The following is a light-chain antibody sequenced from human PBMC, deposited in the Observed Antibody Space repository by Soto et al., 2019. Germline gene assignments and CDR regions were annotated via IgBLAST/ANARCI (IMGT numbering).Light chain of an antibody. Sequence: QSVLTQPASVSGSPGQSITISCTGTSGDIGGYNYVSWYQQHPGRAPKLLIYEVTNRPSGVSDRFYASKSGNTASLTISRLQAEDEADYYCSSFTSSTTLVCGGGTKLTVL. CDR1: SGDIGGYNY. J-gene: IGLJ3*02. CDR2: EVT. V-gene: IGLV2-14*01. CDR3: SSFTSSTTLV.